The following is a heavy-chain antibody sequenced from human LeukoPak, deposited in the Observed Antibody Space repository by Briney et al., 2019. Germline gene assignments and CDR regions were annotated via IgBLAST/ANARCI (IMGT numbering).Heavy chain of an antibody. CDR1: GFTFSNYW. CDR3: ARDDGSGSQLT. D-gene: IGHD3-10*01. Sequence: GGSLRLSCAASGFTFSNYWMTWVRQAPGKGLEWVANIKQDGSEKNYVDSVKGRFTISRDNAKNSLYLQMNSLRAEDTAVYYCARDDGSGSQLTWGQGTLVTVSS. V-gene: IGHV3-7*01. J-gene: IGHJ5*02. CDR2: IKQDGSEK.